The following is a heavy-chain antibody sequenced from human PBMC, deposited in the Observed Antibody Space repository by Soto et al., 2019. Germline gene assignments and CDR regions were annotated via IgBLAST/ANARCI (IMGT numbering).Heavy chain of an antibody. V-gene: IGHV1-69*06. CDR1: GGPFSSYA. Sequence: QVQLVQSGAEVKKPGSSVKVSCTASGGPFSSYAINWVRQAPGQGLEWMGVITPMFGAPHYTQNFKGRITITADKSTNTAYRELSSLTSGDTAVYFCARVVTGRWFDRWGQGTLVTVSS. CDR3: ARVVTGRWFDR. J-gene: IGHJ5*02. CDR2: ITPMFGAP.